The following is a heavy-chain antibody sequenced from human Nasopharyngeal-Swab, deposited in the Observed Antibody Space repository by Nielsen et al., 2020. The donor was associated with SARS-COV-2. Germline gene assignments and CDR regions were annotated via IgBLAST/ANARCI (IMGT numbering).Heavy chain of an antibody. Sequence: GESLKISCAASGFTFDDYGMSWVRQAPGKGLEWVSGITWNGGSTGYADSVKGRFTISRDNAKNSLYLQMNSLRAEDTALYHCARGRFLEWLLWDYWGQGTLVTVSS. CDR2: ITWNGGST. CDR3: ARGRFLEWLLWDY. D-gene: IGHD3-3*01. J-gene: IGHJ4*02. V-gene: IGHV3-20*01. CDR1: GFTFDDYG.